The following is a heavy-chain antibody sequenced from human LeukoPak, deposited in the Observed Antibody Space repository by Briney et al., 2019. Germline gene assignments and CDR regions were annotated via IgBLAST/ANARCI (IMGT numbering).Heavy chain of an antibody. CDR2: ISVYNANT. CDR3: ARDSGTWVECTRTSCYIAY. J-gene: IGHJ4*02. Sequence: ASVKVSCKASGYTFNSYGIAWVRQAPGQGPEWMGWISVYNANTRNAQKSQGRVTMTTDASTSTAYMELRSLTSDDTAVYYCARDSGTWVECTRTSCYIAYWGQGTLVSVSS. CDR1: GYTFNSYG. D-gene: IGHD2-2*02. V-gene: IGHV1-18*01.